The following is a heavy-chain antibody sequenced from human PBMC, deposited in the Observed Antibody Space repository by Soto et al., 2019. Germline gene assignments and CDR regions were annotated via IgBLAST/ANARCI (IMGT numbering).Heavy chain of an antibody. CDR1: GVSIGSNYY. CDR2: MSHIGSV. V-gene: IGHV4-4*02. D-gene: IGHD6-19*01. J-gene: IGHJ4*02. CDR3: ARSLGWYAIDY. Sequence: QVLLQESGPGLVQPSGTLSLSCVVSGVSIGSNYYWGWVRQPPGKGLEWLGDMSHIGSVNYNPSLTSRVNISMDKSQNQFSLKLNSVTAADTAVYYCARSLGWYAIDYWGQGTLVIVSS.